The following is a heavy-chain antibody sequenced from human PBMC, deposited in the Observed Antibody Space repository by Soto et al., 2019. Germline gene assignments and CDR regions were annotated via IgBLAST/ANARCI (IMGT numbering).Heavy chain of an antibody. CDR1: GFTFSSYS. CDR2: ISSSSSYI. Sequence: VASLILSCAASGFTFSSYSINWVRQAPGKGLDRVPSISSSSSYIYYADSVKTRLAISRDNAKNIQYLHKNRRKAEHKSVYYSARESSVVVITELYNWFDPRGQGSLGTVSS. J-gene: IGHJ5*02. CDR3: ARESSVVVITELYNWFDP. D-gene: IGHD3-22*01. V-gene: IGHV3-21*06.